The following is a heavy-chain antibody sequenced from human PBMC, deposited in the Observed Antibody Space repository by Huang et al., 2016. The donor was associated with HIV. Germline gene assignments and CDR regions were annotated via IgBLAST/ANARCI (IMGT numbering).Heavy chain of an antibody. J-gene: IGHJ4*02. Sequence: QLQLQESGPGLVKPSETLSLTCTVSGGSISSGICYLGWIRQPPGKGLEWVGSIYYSGSTYYNPSLKSRVTISVDTSKNQFSLKLSSVTAADTAVYYCARQKIATVTNPFDYWGQGTLVAVSS. V-gene: IGHV4-39*01. CDR3: ARQKIATVTNPFDY. D-gene: IGHD4-17*01. CDR1: GGSISSGICY. CDR2: IYYSGST.